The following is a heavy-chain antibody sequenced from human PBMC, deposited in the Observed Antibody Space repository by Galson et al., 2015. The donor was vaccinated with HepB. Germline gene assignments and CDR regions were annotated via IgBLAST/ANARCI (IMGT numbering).Heavy chain of an antibody. D-gene: IGHD3-10*01. CDR1: GYTFTSYA. CDR3: ARGSGSGWLRPFDY. Sequence: SVKVSCKASGYTFTSYAMHWVRQAPGQRLEWMGWINAGYGNTKYSQKFQGRVTITRDTSASTAYMELSSLRSEDTAVYYCARGSGSGWLRPFDYWGQGTLVTVSS. CDR2: INAGYGNT. J-gene: IGHJ4*02. V-gene: IGHV1-3*01.